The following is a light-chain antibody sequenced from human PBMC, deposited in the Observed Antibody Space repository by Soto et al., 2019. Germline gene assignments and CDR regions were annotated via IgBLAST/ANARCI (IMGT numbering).Light chain of an antibody. J-gene: IGLJ3*02. CDR1: NIGNKS. CDR2: DDD. CDR3: QVWNSSSDPWV. V-gene: IGLV3-21*02. Sequence: SYELTQPPSVSVAPGQTSMITCGGNNIGNKSVHWYHQRPGQAPVLVVYDDDDRPSGIPERFSGSNSGNTATLTISRVEAGDEADYYWQVWNSSSDPWVFGGGTKLNVL.